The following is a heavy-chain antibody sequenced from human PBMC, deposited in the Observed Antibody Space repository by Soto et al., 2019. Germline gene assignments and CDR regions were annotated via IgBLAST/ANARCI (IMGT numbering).Heavy chain of an antibody. D-gene: IGHD3-3*01. CDR3: ARVLYDFGSGYPYYFYY. CDR2: FSAYNGNT. CDR1: GYTFTSYG. V-gene: IGHV1-18*04. J-gene: IGHJ4*02. Sequence: QVQLVQSGAEVKKPGASVKVSCKASGYTFTSYGTSWVRQAPGQGLEWMGWFSAYNGNTNYAQKLQSRVTMTTDTPTSTAYMELSSLRSDDTAVYYCARVLYDFGSGYPYYFYYWGQGTLVAFCS.